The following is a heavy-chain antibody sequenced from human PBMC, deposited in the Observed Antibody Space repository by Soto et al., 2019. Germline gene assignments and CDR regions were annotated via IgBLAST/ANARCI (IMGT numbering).Heavy chain of an antibody. J-gene: IGHJ4*02. CDR3: AKDSGYSGYLFDY. Sequence: VGSLRLSCAASGFTFSSYGMHWVRQAPGKGLEWVAVISYDGSNKYYADSVKGRFTISRGNSKNTLYLQMNSLRAEDTAVYYCAKDSGYSGYLFDYWGQGTLVTVSS. V-gene: IGHV3-30*18. CDR1: GFTFSSYG. D-gene: IGHD5-12*01. CDR2: ISYDGSNK.